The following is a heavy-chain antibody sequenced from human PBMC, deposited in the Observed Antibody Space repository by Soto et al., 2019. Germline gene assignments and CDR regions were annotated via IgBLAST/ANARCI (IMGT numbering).Heavy chain of an antibody. CDR3: ASLSSTNLDFDY. Sequence: SETLSLTCTVSGGSISSGGYYWSWIRQHPGKGLEWIGYIYYSGSTYYNPSLKSRVTISVDTSKNQFSLKLSSVTAADTAVYYCASLSSTNLDFDYWGQGTLVTVSS. CDR2: IYYSGST. J-gene: IGHJ4*02. D-gene: IGHD2-2*01. CDR1: GGSISSGGYY. V-gene: IGHV4-31*03.